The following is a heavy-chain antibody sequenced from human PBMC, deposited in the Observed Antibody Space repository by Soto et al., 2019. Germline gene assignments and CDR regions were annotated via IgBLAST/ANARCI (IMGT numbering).Heavy chain of an antibody. J-gene: IGHJ6*02. V-gene: IGHV4-30-2*01. CDR2: IYHSGST. D-gene: IGHD1-1*01. CDR1: GGSISSGGYS. CDR3: ARLNWNDGYYYYYYGMDV. Sequence: SETLSLTCAVSGGSISSGGYSWSWIRQPPGKGLEWIGYIYHSGSTYYNPSLKSRVTISVDTSKNQFSLKLSSVTAADTAVYYCARLNWNDGYYYYYYGMDVWGQGTTVT.